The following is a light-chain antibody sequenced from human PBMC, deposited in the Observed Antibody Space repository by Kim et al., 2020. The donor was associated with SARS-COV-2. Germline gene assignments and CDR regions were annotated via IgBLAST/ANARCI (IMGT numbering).Light chain of an antibody. V-gene: IGKV1-39*01. Sequence: ASVGDRVTLTCRASERISSDLNWYQQKPGTAPKLLIYTTSNLHSGVPSRFSGSGSGTEFTLTINSLQPEDFATYYCQQSYRTPRTFGQGTKVDIK. J-gene: IGKJ1*01. CDR1: ERISSD. CDR3: QQSYRTPRT. CDR2: TTS.